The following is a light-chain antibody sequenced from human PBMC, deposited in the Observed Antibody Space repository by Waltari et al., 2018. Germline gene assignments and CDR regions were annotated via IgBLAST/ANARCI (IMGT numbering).Light chain of an antibody. J-gene: IGLJ2*01. CDR2: DDD. CDR3: QVWDNYADLVI. V-gene: IGLV3-21*02. Sequence: SSVLTQPPSGSVAPGQTATITGGGNNRGSKSEHWSQQKPGQAPVLVVYDDDARPPGIPERISGSNSANTASLTINRVEVGDEAAYFCQVWDNYADLVIFGGGTKLTVL. CDR1: NRGSKS.